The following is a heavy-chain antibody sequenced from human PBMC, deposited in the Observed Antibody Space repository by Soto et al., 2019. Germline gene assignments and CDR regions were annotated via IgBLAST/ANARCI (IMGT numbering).Heavy chain of an antibody. V-gene: IGHV3-23*01. CDR1: GFTFSSYA. D-gene: IGHD6-19*01. CDR3: AKDTEYSSGWLAFQH. CDR2: ISGSGGST. J-gene: IGHJ1*01. Sequence: GASLRLSCSASGFTFSSYAMSWVRQAPGKGLEWVSAISGSGGSTYYADSVKGRFTISRDNSKNTLYLQMNSLRAEDTAVYYCAKDTEYSSGWLAFQHWGQGTLVIVSS.